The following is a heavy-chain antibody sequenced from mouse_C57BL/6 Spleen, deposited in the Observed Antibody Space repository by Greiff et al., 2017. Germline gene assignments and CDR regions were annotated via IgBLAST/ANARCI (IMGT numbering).Heavy chain of an antibody. V-gene: IGHV1-52*01. CDR2: IDPSDSET. J-gene: IGHJ3*01. D-gene: IGHD1-1*01. CDR1: GYTFTSYW. CDR3: ARENYGSSLFAY. Sequence: QVQLQQPGAELVRPGSSVKLSCKASGYTFTSYWMHWVKQRPIQGLEWIGNIDPSDSETHYNQKFKDKATLTVDKSSSTAYMQRSSLTSEDSAVYYCARENYGSSLFAYWGQGTLVTVSA.